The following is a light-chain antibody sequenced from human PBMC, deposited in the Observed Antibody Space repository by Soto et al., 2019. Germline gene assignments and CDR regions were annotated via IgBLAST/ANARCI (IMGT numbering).Light chain of an antibody. CDR2: KVS. V-gene: IGKV2-30*02. J-gene: IGKJ5*01. Sequence: DVVMTQSPLSPPVTLGQPASISCRSNQSLVLSDGIAYVGWFQQWPGRSPRRLIDKVSNRDSGVPARSSGSGSGTDFALKISRVEAEDVGVYYCMQGTHWPITFGQGTRLEI. CDR3: MQGTHWPIT. CDR1: QSLVLSDGIAY.